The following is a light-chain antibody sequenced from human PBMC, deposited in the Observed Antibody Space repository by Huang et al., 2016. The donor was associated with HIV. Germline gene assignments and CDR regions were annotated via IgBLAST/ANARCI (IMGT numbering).Light chain of an antibody. CDR1: QSVSNNY. CDR3: QQYSTSSYT. CDR2: DAH. J-gene: IGKJ2*01. V-gene: IGKV3D-20*01. Sequence: IVLTQSPATLSLSPGERATLTCGASQSVSNNYLAWYQQKPGLAPRLLIYDAHVRATGIPDRFSGSGSGTDFTLTISRLEPEDFAMYYCQQYSTSSYTFGQGTKVDI.